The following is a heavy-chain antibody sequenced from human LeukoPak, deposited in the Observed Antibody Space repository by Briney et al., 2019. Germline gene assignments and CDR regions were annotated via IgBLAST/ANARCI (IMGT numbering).Heavy chain of an antibody. J-gene: IGHJ4*02. CDR1: GGSINSHY. V-gene: IGHV4-59*11. CDR2: VFNGGST. Sequence: SETLSLTCTVSGGSINSHYWSWIRQPPGKGLEWIGYVFNGGSTNYNPSLKSRVIMSVDTSRDQFSLRLTSVTAADTAIYYCATRPAGSTWYGVFDYWSQGTLVTVSS. CDR3: ATRPAGSTWYGVFDY. D-gene: IGHD6-13*01.